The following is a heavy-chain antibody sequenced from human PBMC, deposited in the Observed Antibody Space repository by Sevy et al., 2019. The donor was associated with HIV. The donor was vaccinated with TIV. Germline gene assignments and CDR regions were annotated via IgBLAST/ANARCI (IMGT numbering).Heavy chain of an antibody. D-gene: IGHD3-3*01. V-gene: IGHV1-46*01. CDR3: AREEWLKFFDY. CDR2: INPNGGST. Sequence: ASVKVSCKASGYTISTYYMHWVRQAPGQWLEWMGIINPNGGSTDYAQKFQGRVSLTRDTSTSTVYMELSSLRSEDTAVYYCAREEWLKFFDYWGQGTLVTVSS. CDR1: GYTISTYY. J-gene: IGHJ4*02.